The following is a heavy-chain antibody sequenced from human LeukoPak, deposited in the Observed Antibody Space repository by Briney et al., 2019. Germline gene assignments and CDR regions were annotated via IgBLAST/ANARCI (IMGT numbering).Heavy chain of an antibody. Sequence: GGSLRLSCAASGFTFSSYSMNWVRQAPGKGLEWVSSISSSSSYIYYADSVKGRFTISRDNAKNSLYLQMNSLRAEDTAVYYCAGHYSGLAVAFDPWGQGTLVTVSS. CDR3: AGHYSGLAVAFDP. CDR1: GFTFSSYS. D-gene: IGHD6-19*01. V-gene: IGHV3-21*01. J-gene: IGHJ5*02. CDR2: ISSSSSYI.